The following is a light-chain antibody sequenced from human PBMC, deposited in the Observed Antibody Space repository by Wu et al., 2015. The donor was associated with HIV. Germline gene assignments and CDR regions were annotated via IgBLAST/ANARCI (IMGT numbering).Light chain of an antibody. CDR2: GAS. CDR1: ESIGSSS. J-gene: IGKJ4*01. Sequence: EMVLTQSPGTLSLSPGERATLSCRVSESIGSSSLAWYQQKPGQAPRLLIYGASSRATGIPDRLSGSGSGADFTLTISRLEPEDFTVYYCQHYDNSPQVTFGGGTKVEIK. CDR3: QHYDNSPQVT. V-gene: IGKV3-20*01.